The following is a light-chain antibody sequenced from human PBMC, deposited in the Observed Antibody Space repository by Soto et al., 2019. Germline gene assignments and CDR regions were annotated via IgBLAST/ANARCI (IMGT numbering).Light chain of an antibody. Sequence: QSVLTQPASVSASPGQSLTISCTGTSSDVGAYNYVAWYQQHPDKAPKLMIYDVSHRPSGVSDRFSGSKSGNTASLTISGLQAEDEADYYCSSYTSGSTLIFGGGTQLTVL. CDR2: DVS. V-gene: IGLV2-14*03. CDR3: SSYTSGSTLI. CDR1: SSDVGAYNY. J-gene: IGLJ7*01.